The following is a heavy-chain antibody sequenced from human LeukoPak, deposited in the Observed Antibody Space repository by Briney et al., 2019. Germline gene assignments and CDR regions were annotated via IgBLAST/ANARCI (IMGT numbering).Heavy chain of an antibody. D-gene: IGHD2-15*01. V-gene: IGHV3-21*01. CDR2: ISSSSSYI. J-gene: IGHJ3*02. CDR3: VRGKVVVAATDAFDR. CDR1: GFTFSSYS. Sequence: GGSLRLSCAASGFTFSSYSMNWVRQAPGKGLEWVSSISSSSSYIYYADSVKGRFTISRDNAKNTLYLQMNSLRAEDTAVYYCVRGKVVVAATDAFDRWGQGTMVTVSS.